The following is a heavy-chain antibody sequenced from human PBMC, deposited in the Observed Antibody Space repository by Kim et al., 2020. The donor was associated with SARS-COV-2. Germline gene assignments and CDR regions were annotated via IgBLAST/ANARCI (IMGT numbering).Heavy chain of an antibody. CDR3: ARTYIYYYGMDV. J-gene: IGHJ6*02. Sequence: KHSQNFQGRVTINRDPAATTAYMELSSLRSEDTAVYYCARTYIYYYGMDVWGQGTTVTVSS. V-gene: IGHV1-3*01.